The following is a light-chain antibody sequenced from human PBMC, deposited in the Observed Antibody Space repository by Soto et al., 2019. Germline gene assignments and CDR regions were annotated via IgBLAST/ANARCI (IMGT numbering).Light chain of an antibody. CDR3: QVWDSSSDHPHVV. J-gene: IGLJ2*01. CDR1: NIGSKS. CDR2: DDS. V-gene: IGLV3-21*02. Sequence: SYELTQPPSVSVAPGQTARITCGGNNIGSKSGHWYQQKPGQAPVLVVYDDSDRPSGLPERSSGANSGNTATLTISRVEAGDEADYYCQVWDSSSDHPHVVFGGGTKVTVL.